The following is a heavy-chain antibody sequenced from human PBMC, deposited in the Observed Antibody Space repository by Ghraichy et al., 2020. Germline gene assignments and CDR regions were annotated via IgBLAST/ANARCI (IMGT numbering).Heavy chain of an antibody. D-gene: IGHD3-10*01. CDR1: GFTFSNAW. CDR3: TIDYYGSGSYYLSYGMDV. CDR2: IKSKTDGGTT. J-gene: IGHJ6*02. Sequence: GGSLRLSCAASGFTFSNAWMSWVRQAPGKGLEWVGRIKSKTDGGTTDYAAPVKGRFTISRDDSKNTLYLQMNSLKTEDTAVYYCTIDYYGSGSYYLSYGMDVWGQGTTVTVSS. V-gene: IGHV3-15*01.